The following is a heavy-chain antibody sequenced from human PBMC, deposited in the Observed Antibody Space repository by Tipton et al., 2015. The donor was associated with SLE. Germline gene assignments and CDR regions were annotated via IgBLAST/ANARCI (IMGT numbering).Heavy chain of an antibody. CDR2: IYHSGST. CDR3: ARRSLSAVPK. V-gene: IGHV4-4*01. CDR1: GGSISSGNW. Sequence: TLSLTCAVSGGSISSGNWWIWVRQPPGKGLEWIGEIYHSGSTNYNPYLKSRVTISVDTSKNHFSLKLSPVTAADTAVYFCARRSLSAVPKWGQGTLVTVSS. D-gene: IGHD6-13*01. J-gene: IGHJ4*02.